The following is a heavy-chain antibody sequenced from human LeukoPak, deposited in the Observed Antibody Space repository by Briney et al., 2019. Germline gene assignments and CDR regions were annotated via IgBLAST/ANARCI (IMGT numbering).Heavy chain of an antibody. J-gene: IGHJ3*02. CDR3: ARVTPMVGAFDI. CDR1: GYTFTDYY. V-gene: IGHV1-2*02. Sequence: ASVKVSCKASGYTFTDYYIHWVRQAPGQGLEWMGWINPNSGGTTYAQKFQGRVTMTRDTSVSTAYMELSRLRSDDTAVYYCARVTPMVGAFDIWGQGTMVTVSS. CDR2: INPNSGGT. D-gene: IGHD3-10*01.